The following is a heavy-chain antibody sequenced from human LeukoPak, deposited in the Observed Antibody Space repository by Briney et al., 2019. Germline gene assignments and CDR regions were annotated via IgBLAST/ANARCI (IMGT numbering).Heavy chain of an antibody. CDR3: AKDDDFWSGYFDY. CDR1: GFTFDDYA. CDR2: ISWNSGSI. V-gene: IGHV3-9*01. D-gene: IGHD3-3*01. Sequence: GGSLRLSCAASGFTFDDYAMHWVRQAPGKGLEWVSGISWNSGSIGYADSEKGRFTISRDNAKNSLYLQMNSLRAEDTALYYCAKDDDFWSGYFDYWGQGTLVTVSS. J-gene: IGHJ4*02.